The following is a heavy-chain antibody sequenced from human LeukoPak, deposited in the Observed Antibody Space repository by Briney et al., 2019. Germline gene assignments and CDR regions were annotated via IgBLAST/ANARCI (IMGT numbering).Heavy chain of an antibody. V-gene: IGHV3-48*01. CDR2: ISSSSSTI. J-gene: IGHJ3*02. CDR3: AREGRPNAFDI. CDR1: GFTFSRYS. Sequence: GGSLRLSCVASGFTFSRYSTNWVRQAPGKGLDWVSYISSSSSTIYYADSVKGRFSISRDNARNSLYLQMNSLRAEDTAVYYCAREGRPNAFDIWGQGTMVTVSS.